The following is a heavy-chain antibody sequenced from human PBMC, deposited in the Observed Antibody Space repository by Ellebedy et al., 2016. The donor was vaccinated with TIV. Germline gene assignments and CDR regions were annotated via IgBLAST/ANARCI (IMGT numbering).Heavy chain of an antibody. CDR1: GFTFSSYG. V-gene: IGHV3-30*03. CDR2: ISYDGSNK. D-gene: IGHD6-13*01. Sequence: PGGSLRLSCAASGFTFSSYGMHWVRQAPGKGLEWVAVISYDGSNKYYADSVKGRFTISRDNSKNTLYLQMNSLRAEDTAVYYCARDPIAAAGIKHWYFDLWGRGTLVTVSS. CDR3: ARDPIAAAGIKHWYFDL. J-gene: IGHJ2*01.